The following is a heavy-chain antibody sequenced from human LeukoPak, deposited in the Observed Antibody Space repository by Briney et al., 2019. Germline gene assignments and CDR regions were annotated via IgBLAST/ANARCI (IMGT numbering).Heavy chain of an antibody. J-gene: IGHJ2*01. CDR2: ISYDGSNK. CDR3: AKDSSGGWYFDL. D-gene: IGHD6-19*01. V-gene: IGHV3-30*18. Sequence: GGSLRLSCAASGFTFSSYGMHWVRQAPGKGLEWVAVISYDGSNKYYADSVKGRFTISRDNSKNTLYLQMNSLRAEDTAVYYCAKDSSGGWYFDLWGRGTLVTVSS. CDR1: GFTFSSYG.